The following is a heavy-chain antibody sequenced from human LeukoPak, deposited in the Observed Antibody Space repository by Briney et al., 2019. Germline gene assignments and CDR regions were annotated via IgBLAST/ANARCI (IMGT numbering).Heavy chain of an antibody. CDR2: INPNSGGT. CDR1: GYTFTGYY. CDR3: ARSALLDPDPAEYFQH. J-gene: IGHJ1*01. Sequence: ASVKVSCKASGYTFTGYYMHWVRQAPGQGLEWMGWINPNSGGTNYAQKFQGRVAMTGDTSISTAYMDLSRLRSDDTAVYYCARSALLDPDPAEYFQHWGQGTLVTVSS. V-gene: IGHV1-2*02.